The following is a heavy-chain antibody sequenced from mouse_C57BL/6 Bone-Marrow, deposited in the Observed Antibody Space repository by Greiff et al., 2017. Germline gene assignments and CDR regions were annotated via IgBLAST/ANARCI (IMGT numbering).Heavy chain of an antibody. CDR3: ARGYYDDY. CDR1: GFTFSSYA. D-gene: IGHD2-4*01. CDR2: SSDGGSYT. J-gene: IGHJ2*01. V-gene: IGHV5-4*01. Sequence: EVQLVESGGGLVKPGGSLKLSCAASGFTFSSYAMSWVRQTPEKRLEWVATSSDGGSYTYYPDNVKGRFTISRDNAKNNLYLQMSHLKSEDTAMYYCARGYYDDYWGQGTTLTVAS.